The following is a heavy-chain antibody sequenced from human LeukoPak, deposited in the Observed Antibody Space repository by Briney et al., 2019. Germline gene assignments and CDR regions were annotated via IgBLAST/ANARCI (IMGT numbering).Heavy chain of an antibody. CDR1: GFSISNYA. Sequence: GGSLRPSCAASGFSISNYAMSWVRQAPGKGLEWVSSISGSVGSTYYADSVKGRFTISRDNSKNTLYLQMNSLRAEDTAVYYCVKTLPSSWYSFDYWGQGTLVTVSS. CDR3: VKTLPSSWYSFDY. J-gene: IGHJ4*02. CDR2: ISGSVGST. D-gene: IGHD6-13*01. V-gene: IGHV3-23*01.